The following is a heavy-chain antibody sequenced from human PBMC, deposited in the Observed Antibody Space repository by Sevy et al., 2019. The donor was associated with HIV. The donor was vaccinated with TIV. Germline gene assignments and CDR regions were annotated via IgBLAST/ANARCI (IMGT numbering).Heavy chain of an antibody. CDR1: GFTFSRYW. D-gene: IGHD2-2*01. CDR2: IKVDGSEK. J-gene: IGHJ6*02. CDR3: ARDCNSSTCLWGLDV. Sequence: GGSLRLSCAASGFTFSRYWMSWVRQAPGKGLEWVANIKVDGSEKYYVDSVKGRFTISRDNAKNSLYLQMNSLRAEDTAVYYCARDCNSSTCLWGLDVWGQGTTVTVSS. V-gene: IGHV3-7*03.